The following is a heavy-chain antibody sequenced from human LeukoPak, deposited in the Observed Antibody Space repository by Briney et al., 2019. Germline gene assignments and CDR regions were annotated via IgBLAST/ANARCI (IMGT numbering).Heavy chain of an antibody. CDR2: IYTSGST. V-gene: IGHV4-61*02. Sequence: SQTLSLTCTVSGGSISSGSYYWSWIRQPAGKGLEWIGRIYTSGSTNYNPSLKSRVTISVDTSNNQFSLKLSSVTAADTAVYYCARDGRSITGTIWAYYFDYWGQGTLVTVSS. J-gene: IGHJ4*02. CDR3: ARDGRSITGTIWAYYFDY. CDR1: GGSISSGSYY. D-gene: IGHD1/OR15-1a*01.